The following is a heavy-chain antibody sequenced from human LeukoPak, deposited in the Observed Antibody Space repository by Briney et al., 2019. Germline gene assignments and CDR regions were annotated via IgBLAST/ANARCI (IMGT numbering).Heavy chain of an antibody. CDR3: AREGAVYYDSSGPWFDP. D-gene: IGHD3-22*01. CDR1: GYTFTSYG. V-gene: IGHV1-18*01. CDR2: ISAYNGNT. J-gene: IGHJ5*02. Sequence: EASVKVSCKASGYTFTSYGISWVRQAPGQGLEWMGWISAYNGNTNYARKLQGRVTMTTDTSTSTAYMELRSLRSDDTAVYYCAREGAVYYDSSGPWFDPWGQGTLVTVSS.